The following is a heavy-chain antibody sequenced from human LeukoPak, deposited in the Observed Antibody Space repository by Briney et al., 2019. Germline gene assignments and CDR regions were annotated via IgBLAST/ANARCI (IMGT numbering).Heavy chain of an antibody. CDR2: SYTSGST. V-gene: IGHV4-61*02. Sequence: SETLSLTCTVSGGSISSGSYYWSWIRQPAGKGLEWIGRSYTSGSTHYNPSLKSQVTISVDSSNNQLCVKLRSVTAADTAVYYCPRDRWELLEYYFDYWGQGTLVTVSS. J-gene: IGHJ4*02. D-gene: IGHD1-26*01. CDR1: GGSISSGSYY. CDR3: PRDRWELLEYYFDY.